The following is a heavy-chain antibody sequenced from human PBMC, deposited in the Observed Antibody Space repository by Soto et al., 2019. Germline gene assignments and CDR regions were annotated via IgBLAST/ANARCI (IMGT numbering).Heavy chain of an antibody. CDR2: IYYSGST. CDR3: GVYAIRGYFDY. V-gene: IGHV4-59*01. J-gene: IGHJ4*02. CDR1: GGSISSYY. Sequence: QVQLQESGPGLVKPSETLSLTCTVSGGSISSYYWSWIRQPPGKGLEWIGYIYYSGSTNYNPSLKSRVTISVDTSKNQFSLKLSSVTAADTAVYYCGVYAIRGYFDYWGQGTLVTVSS. D-gene: IGHD2-8*01.